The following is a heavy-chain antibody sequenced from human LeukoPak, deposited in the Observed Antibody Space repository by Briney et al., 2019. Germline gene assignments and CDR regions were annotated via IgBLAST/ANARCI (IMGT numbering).Heavy chain of an antibody. Sequence: GGSLRLSCAASGFTFSSYSMNWVRQAPGKGLEWVSTISSSSYYIYYADSVKGRFTISRDNAKNSLYLQMNSLRAEDTAVYYCAIGGTRGIYSGYDPFDYWGQGTLVTVSS. D-gene: IGHD5-12*01. J-gene: IGHJ4*02. CDR1: GFTFSSYS. CDR2: ISSSSYYI. V-gene: IGHV3-21*01. CDR3: AIGGTRGIYSGYDPFDY.